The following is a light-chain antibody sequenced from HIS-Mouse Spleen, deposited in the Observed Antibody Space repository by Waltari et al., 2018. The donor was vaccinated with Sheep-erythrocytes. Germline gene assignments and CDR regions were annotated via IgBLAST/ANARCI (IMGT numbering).Light chain of an antibody. CDR1: QSVSSSY. V-gene: IGKV3-20*01. CDR2: GAS. J-gene: IGKJ3*01. CDR3: QQYGSSRQQTFT. Sequence: EIVLTQSPGTLSLSPGERATLSCRASQSVSSSYLAWYQQKPGQAPRLLIYGASSRATGIPDRFSGSGSGTDFTLTISRLEPEDFAVDYCQQYGSSRQQTFTFGPGTKVDIK.